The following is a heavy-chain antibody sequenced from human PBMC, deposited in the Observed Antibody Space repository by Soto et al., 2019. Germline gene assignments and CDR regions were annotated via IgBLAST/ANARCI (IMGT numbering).Heavy chain of an antibody. Sequence: SETLSLTCTVAGGSISSSSYYWGWIRQPPGKGLEWIGSIYYSGSTYYNPSLKSRVTISVDTSKNQFSLKLSSVTAADTAVYYCARHKGYCSSTSCYQPDYYYYYCMEVWRKRTTVTVPS. J-gene: IGHJ6*03. D-gene: IGHD2-2*01. CDR1: GGSISSSSYY. V-gene: IGHV4-39*01. CDR2: IYYSGST. CDR3: ARHKGYCSSTSCYQPDYYYYYCMEV.